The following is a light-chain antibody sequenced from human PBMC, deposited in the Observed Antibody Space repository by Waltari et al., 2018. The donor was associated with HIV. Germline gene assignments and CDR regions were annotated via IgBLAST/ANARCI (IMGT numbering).Light chain of an antibody. Sequence: QSALTQPASVSGSPGQSITISCTGTSSDVGNYNLVSWYQQHPGKVPKLIIFEVSERPSGVSDRFSGSKSVNTASLTISGRQAEDEADYYCCSYAGSSPLWVFGGGTKLTVL. V-gene: IGLV2-23*02. CDR2: EVS. J-gene: IGLJ3*02. CDR1: SSDVGNYNL. CDR3: CSYAGSSPLWV.